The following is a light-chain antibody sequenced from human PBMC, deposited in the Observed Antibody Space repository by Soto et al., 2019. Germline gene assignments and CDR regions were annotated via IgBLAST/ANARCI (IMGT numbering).Light chain of an antibody. CDR1: QSISSW. CDR2: DAS. V-gene: IGKV1-5*01. J-gene: IGKJ5*01. Sequence: IQMTQSPSTLSASVGDRVTITCRASQSISSWLAWYQQKPGKAPNLLIYDASSLESGVPSRFSGSGSGTEFTLTISSLQPDDFATYYCQHYNSYPITFGQGTRVEIK. CDR3: QHYNSYPIT.